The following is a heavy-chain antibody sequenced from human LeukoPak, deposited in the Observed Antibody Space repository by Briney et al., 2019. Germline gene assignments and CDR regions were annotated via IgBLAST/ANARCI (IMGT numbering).Heavy chain of an antibody. V-gene: IGHV3-23*01. CDR3: AKGDQVLSSNYFDY. D-gene: IGHD2-2*01. J-gene: IGHJ4*02. CDR2: ISGSGGST. CDR1: GFTFSSYA. Sequence: AGGSLRLSCAASGFTFSSYAMSWVRQAPGKGLEWVSAISGSGGSTYYADSVKGRFTISRDNSKNTLYLQMNSLRAEDTAVYYRAKGDQVLSSNYFDYWGQGTLVTVSS.